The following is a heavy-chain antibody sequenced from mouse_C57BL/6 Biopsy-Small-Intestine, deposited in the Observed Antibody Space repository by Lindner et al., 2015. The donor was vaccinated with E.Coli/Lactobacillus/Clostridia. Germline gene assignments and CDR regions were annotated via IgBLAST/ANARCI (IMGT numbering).Heavy chain of an antibody. D-gene: IGHD2-3*01. J-gene: IGHJ2*01. CDR3: ARRNDGYYGDC. CDR2: IYPRSGNT. Sequence: VQLQESGAELARPGTSVKLSCKASGYIFTSYGISWVKQRTGQGLEWIGEIYPRSGNTYFNEKFKDKATLTADKSSSTAYMELRSLTSEDSAVYFCARRNDGYYGDCWGQGTTLTVSS. V-gene: IGHV1-81*01. CDR1: GYIFTSYG.